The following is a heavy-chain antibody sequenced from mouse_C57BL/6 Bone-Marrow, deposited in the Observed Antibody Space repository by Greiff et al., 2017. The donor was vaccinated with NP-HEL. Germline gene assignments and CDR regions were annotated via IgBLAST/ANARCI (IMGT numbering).Heavy chain of an antibody. J-gene: IGHJ2*01. CDR1: GYTFTSYW. D-gene: IGHD1-1*01. CDR3: ALARGITTVVPDY. Sequence: QVQLQQQPGAELVKPGASVKLSCKASGYTFTSYWMHWVKQRPGQGLEWIGMIHPNSGSTNYNEKFKSKATLTVDKSSSTAYMQLSSLTSEDSAVYYCALARGITTVVPDYWGQGTTLTVSS. V-gene: IGHV1-64*01. CDR2: IHPNSGST.